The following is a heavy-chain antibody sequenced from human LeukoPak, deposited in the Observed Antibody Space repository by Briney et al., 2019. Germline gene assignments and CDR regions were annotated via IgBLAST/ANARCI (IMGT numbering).Heavy chain of an antibody. CDR1: GYSFTSYW. D-gene: IGHD6-19*01. CDR2: IYPGDSDT. V-gene: IGHV5-51*01. J-gene: IGHJ3*02. Sequence: GESLKISCKGSGYSFTSYWIGWVRQMPGKGLEWMGIIYPGDSDTRYSPSFQGQVTISADKSISTAYMELSSLRSEDTAVYYRARVPRPAVAGIRGAFDIWGQGTMVTVSS. CDR3: ARVPRPAVAGIRGAFDI.